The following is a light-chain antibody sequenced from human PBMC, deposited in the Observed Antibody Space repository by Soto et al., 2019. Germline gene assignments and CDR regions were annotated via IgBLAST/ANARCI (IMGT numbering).Light chain of an antibody. CDR2: DVS. CDR1: SNDVGGYDY. V-gene: IGLV2-14*03. Sequence: QSALTQPASVSGSPGQSITISCTGTSNDVGGYDYVTWYQHHPGKAPKLMIYDVSNRPSGISDRFSASKSGNTASLTISGVQAEDEAHYYCSSYTSRANLVFGGGTKLTVL. CDR3: SSYTSRANLV. J-gene: IGLJ2*01.